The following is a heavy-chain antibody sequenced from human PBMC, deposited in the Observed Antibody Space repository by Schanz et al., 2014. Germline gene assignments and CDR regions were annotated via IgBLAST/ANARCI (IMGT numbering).Heavy chain of an antibody. CDR1: GFIFSNYG. CDR3: ARDSGNYYDKSMDA. CDR2: IWSDGSGK. V-gene: IGHV3-33*01. D-gene: IGHD3-9*01. J-gene: IGHJ6*02. Sequence: QVQLVESGGGVVQPGGSLRLSCAASGFIFSNYGMHWVRQAPGKGLEWVAVIWSDGSGKYYADSVKGRFTISRDSPKNTLYIQMNSLRAEDTAIDYCARDSGNYYDKSMDAWGQGTTVAVAS.